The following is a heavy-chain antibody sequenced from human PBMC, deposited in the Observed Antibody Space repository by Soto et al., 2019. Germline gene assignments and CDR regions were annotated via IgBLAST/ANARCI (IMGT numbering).Heavy chain of an antibody. CDR2: TYQSGSA. CDR3: ARDYYGMDV. Sequence: KPSVTLSLTCTVSGGSISSGGYSWTWIRQSPGKGLEWIGYTYQSGSAYYNPSLKSRVTISVDRSKNQSSLNLTSVTAADTAVYYCARDYYGMDVWGQGTTVTVSS. J-gene: IGHJ6*02. V-gene: IGHV4-30-2*06. CDR1: GGSISSGGYS.